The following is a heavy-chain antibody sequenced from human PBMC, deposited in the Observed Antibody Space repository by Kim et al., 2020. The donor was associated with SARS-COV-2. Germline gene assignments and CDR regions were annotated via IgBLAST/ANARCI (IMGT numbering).Heavy chain of an antibody. Sequence: SLKSRVTISVDTSKNQFSLKLSSVTAADTAVYYCARAIYDILTGYPWFDPWGQGTLVTVSS. V-gene: IGHV4-59*01. CDR3: ARAIYDILTGYPWFDP. D-gene: IGHD3-9*01. J-gene: IGHJ5*02.